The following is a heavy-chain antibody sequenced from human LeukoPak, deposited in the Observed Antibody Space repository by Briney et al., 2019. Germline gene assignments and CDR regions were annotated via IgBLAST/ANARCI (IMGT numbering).Heavy chain of an antibody. CDR1: GFTFSSYG. CDR3: ARSPGTGEDSPFDY. Sequence: PGGSLRLSCAASGFTFSSYGMHWVRQAPGKGLEWVAVIWYDGSNKYYADSVKGRFTISRDNSKNTLYLQMNSLRAEDTAVYYCARSPGTGEDSPFDYWGQGTLVTVSS. D-gene: IGHD6-6*01. V-gene: IGHV3-33*01. J-gene: IGHJ4*02. CDR2: IWYDGSNK.